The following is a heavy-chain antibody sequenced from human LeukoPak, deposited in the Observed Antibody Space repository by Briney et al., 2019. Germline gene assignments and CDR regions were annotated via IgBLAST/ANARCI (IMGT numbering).Heavy chain of an antibody. J-gene: IGHJ4*02. CDR2: ISGSGGST. Sequence: GGSLRLSCAASGFTFSSYAMSWVRQAPGKGLEWVSAISGSGGSTYYADSVKGRFTISRDNSKNTPYLQMNSLRAEDTAVYYCAKDRGVVTRYFDYWGQGTLVTVSS. D-gene: IGHD4-23*01. CDR3: AKDRGVVTRYFDY. CDR1: GFTFSSYA. V-gene: IGHV3-23*01.